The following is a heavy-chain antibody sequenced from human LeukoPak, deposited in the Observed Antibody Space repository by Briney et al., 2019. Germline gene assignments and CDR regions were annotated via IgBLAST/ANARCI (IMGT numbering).Heavy chain of an antibody. Sequence: SLTLSCAASGFTFSSYWKSWLRQAPGKGLEWVANIKQDGSEKYYVDSVKSRSIISRDTANNSLYMQMNSLSAEDTAVYYCARAIAAETYYYYYGMDDWGQGTMVTVSS. V-gene: IGHV3-7*01. D-gene: IGHD6-13*01. CDR3: ARAIAAETYYYYYGMDD. CDR1: GFTFSSYW. CDR2: IKQDGSEK. J-gene: IGHJ6*02.